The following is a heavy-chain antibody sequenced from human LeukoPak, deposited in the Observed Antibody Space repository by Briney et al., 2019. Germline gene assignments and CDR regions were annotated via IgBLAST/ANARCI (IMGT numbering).Heavy chain of an antibody. CDR1: GYTITNNY. CDR2: INPSGTGT. V-gene: IGHV1-46*01. D-gene: IGHD3-10*01. CDR3: ARVGFPLSMVRGVAKYYYYYYMDV. J-gene: IGHJ6*03. Sequence: GASVKVSRKASGYTITNNYMHWVRQAPGQGLEWMGVINPSGTGTSYAQKFQGRITMSRDTSTSTVYMELSSLRSEDTAVYYCARVGFPLSMVRGVAKYYYYYYMDVWGKGTTVTISS.